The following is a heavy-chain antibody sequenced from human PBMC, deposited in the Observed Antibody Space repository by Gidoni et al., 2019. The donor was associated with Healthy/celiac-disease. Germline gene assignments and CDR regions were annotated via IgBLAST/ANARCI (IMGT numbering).Heavy chain of an antibody. CDR2: INHSGST. Sequence: QVQLQQWGAGLLKPSETLSPTCAVYGGSFSGYYWSWIRQPPGKWLEWIGEINHSGSTNYNPSLKSRVTISVDTSKNQFSLKLSSVTAADTAVYYCARHYYDSSGYYYYFDYWGQGTLVTVSS. J-gene: IGHJ4*02. CDR3: ARHYYDSSGYYYYFDY. V-gene: IGHV4-34*01. D-gene: IGHD3-22*01. CDR1: GGSFSGYY.